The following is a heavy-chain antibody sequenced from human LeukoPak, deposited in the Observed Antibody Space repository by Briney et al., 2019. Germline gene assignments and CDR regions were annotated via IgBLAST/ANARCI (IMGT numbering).Heavy chain of an antibody. CDR1: GGPISSYY. J-gene: IGHJ4*02. CDR3: ARQGYYDFWSGYSFDY. CDR2: IYYSGST. V-gene: IGHV4-59*01. Sequence: SETLSLTCTVSGGPISSYYWSWIRQPPGKGLEWIGYIYYSGSTNYYPSLKSRVTISVDTSKNQLSLKLSSVTAADTAVYYCARQGYYDFWSGYSFDYWGQGTLVTVSS. D-gene: IGHD3-3*01.